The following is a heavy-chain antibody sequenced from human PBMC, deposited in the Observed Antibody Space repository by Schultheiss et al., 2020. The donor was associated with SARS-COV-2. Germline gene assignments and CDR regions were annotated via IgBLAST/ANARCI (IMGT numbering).Heavy chain of an antibody. CDR2: IYTSGST. J-gene: IGHJ4*02. D-gene: IGHD5-18*01. CDR1: GGSISSYY. CDR3: ASGDTAMVYDY. V-gene: IGHV4-4*07. Sequence: SETLSLTCTFSGGSISSYYWSWIRQPAGKGLEWIGRIYTSGSTNYNPSLKSRVTMSVDTSKNQFSLKLSSVTAADTAVYYCASGDTAMVYDYWGQGTLVTVSS.